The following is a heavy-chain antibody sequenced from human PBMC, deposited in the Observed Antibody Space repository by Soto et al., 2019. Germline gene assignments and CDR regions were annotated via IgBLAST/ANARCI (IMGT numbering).Heavy chain of an antibody. V-gene: IGHV1-69*06. CDR1: GGTFSSYA. Sequence: QVQLVQSGAEVKKPGSSVKVSCKASGGTFSSYAISWVRQAPGQGLEWMGGIIPIFGTANYAQKFQGRVTITADKSTSTAYMELSSLRSEDTAVYYCAITACSSTSCSYYYYYYGMDVWGQGTTVTVSS. CDR2: IIPIFGTA. D-gene: IGHD2-2*01. J-gene: IGHJ6*02. CDR3: AITACSSTSCSYYYYYYGMDV.